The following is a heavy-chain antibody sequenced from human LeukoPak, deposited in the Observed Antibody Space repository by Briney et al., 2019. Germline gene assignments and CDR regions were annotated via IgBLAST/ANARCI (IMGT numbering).Heavy chain of an antibody. CDR3: ARDYGDYVFDF. J-gene: IGHJ4*02. V-gene: IGHV3-48*03. CDR1: GFIFSSYE. CDR2: ISSSGGTI. Sequence: GGSLRLSCAGSGFIFSSYEMNWVRQAPGKGLEWVSYISSSGGTIYYPDSVKGRFTISRDNAKNSLYLQMNSLRAEDTAVYHCARDYGDYVFDFWGQGTLVTVSS. D-gene: IGHD4-17*01.